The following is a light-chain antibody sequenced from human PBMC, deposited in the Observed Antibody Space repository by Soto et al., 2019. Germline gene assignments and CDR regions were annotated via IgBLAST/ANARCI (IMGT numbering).Light chain of an antibody. V-gene: IGKV1-39*01. J-gene: IGKJ5*01. CDR2: ASS. Sequence: DIHVTQSPSSLSASVEDRVTITCLTSQSVSIYVNWYQQNKGKAPILLIYASSSLQSGVPSRLRGSGYGTELTITISSMQSEDFEVYFCQQYNNWPFSFGQGTRLEIK. CDR1: QSVSIY. CDR3: QQYNNWPFS.